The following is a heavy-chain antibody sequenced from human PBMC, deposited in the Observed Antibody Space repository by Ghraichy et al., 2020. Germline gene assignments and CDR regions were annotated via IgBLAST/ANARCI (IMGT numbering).Heavy chain of an antibody. CDR1: GFTFSSHA. CDR3: ARGGPSRLESVNGDHEYSYYYYMDV. CDR2: ISSNAEGI. Sequence: GSLRLSCAASGFTFSSHAMHWVRQAPGKGLEYVAAISSNAEGINYGSSVKGRFTISRDNSGNMLFLQMASLRAEDTAVYYCARGGPSRLESVNGDHEYSYYYYMDVGGKGTTVAVSS. J-gene: IGHJ6*03. D-gene: IGHD4-17*01. V-gene: IGHV3-64*01.